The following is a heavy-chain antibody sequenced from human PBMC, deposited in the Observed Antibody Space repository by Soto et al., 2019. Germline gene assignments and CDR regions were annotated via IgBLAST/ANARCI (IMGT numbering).Heavy chain of an antibody. D-gene: IGHD2-2*01. CDR1: GYDFTNYW. Sequence: GESLKISCKASGYDFTNYWIAWVRQTPGRGLEWLGMIYPGDSDIRYNPSFRGRVTISADKSITSAFVQWGSLKASDSAIYYCARFRAPRRQLISMSFHLWGLGTLVTVSS. CDR3: ARFRAPRRQLISMSFHL. CDR2: IYPGDSDI. V-gene: IGHV5-51*01. J-gene: IGHJ4*03.